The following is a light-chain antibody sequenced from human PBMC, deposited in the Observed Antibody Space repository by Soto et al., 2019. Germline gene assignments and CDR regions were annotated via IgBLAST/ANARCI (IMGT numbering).Light chain of an antibody. V-gene: IGLV2-23*02. CDR2: EVT. J-gene: IGLJ1*01. CDR3: FSYAGDSVYV. CDR1: STDFVGYNL. Sequence: QSVLTQPPSVSGSPGQSVTISCTGTSTDFVGYNLVSWFQQHPGKAPKLVIYEVTKRPSGVSDRFSGSKSGNTASLTISGLQAEDEADYYCFSYAGDSVYVFGTGTKVTVL.